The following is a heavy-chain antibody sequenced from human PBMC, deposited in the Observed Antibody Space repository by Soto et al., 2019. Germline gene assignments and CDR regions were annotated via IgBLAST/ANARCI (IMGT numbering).Heavy chain of an antibody. CDR2: ISYDGIFK. Sequence: GGSLRLSCAASGFTFNTYGMHWVRQAPGKGLEWVAVISYDGIFKYYGDSVKGRFTISRDNSKNTLYLQMNSLRAEDTAVYYCAKWNSSGYGYFDYWGQGTLVTVSS. D-gene: IGHD3-22*01. V-gene: IGHV3-30*18. CDR1: GFTFNTYG. CDR3: AKWNSSGYGYFDY. J-gene: IGHJ4*02.